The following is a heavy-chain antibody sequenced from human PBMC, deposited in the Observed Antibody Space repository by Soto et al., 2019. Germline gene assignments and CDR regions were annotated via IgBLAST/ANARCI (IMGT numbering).Heavy chain of an antibody. V-gene: IGHV5-10-1*01. CDR1: GNGFTSYW. D-gene: IGHD2-2*01. J-gene: IGHJ6*02. Sequence: PXDSLKVSWQCSGNGFTSYWISLVRQPPGKGLEWMGRIDPSDSYTNYSPSFQGHVTISADKSISTAYLQWSSLKASDTAMYYCAREILVVPPASAFYYYYGMDVCGQGTTVTVSS. CDR2: IDPSDSYT. CDR3: AREILVVPPASAFYYYYGMDV.